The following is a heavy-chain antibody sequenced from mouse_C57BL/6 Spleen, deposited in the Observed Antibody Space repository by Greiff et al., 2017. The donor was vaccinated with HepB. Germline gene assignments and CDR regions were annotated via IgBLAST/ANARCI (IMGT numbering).Heavy chain of an antibody. CDR3: AKEDDDYDGFAY. Sequence: QVQLQQSGPELVKPGASVKISCKASGYAFSSSWMNWVKQRPGKGLEWIGRIYPGDGDTNYNGKFKGKATLTADKSSSTAYMQLSSLTSEDSAVYFCAKEDDDYDGFAYWGQGTLVTVSA. D-gene: IGHD2-4*01. CDR1: GYAFSSSW. J-gene: IGHJ3*01. CDR2: IYPGDGDT. V-gene: IGHV1-82*01.